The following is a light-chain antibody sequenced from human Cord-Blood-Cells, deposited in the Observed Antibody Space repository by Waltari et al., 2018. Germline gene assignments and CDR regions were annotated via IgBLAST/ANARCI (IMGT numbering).Light chain of an antibody. J-gene: IGKJ1*01. V-gene: IGKV1-8*01. CDR2: AAS. Sequence: AIRMTQSPSSFSASTGDRVTIPCRAIQGISSYLAWYQQKPGKAPKLLIYAASTLQSGVPSRFSGSGSGTDFTLTISCLQSEDFATYYCQQYYSYPRTFGQGTKVEIK. CDR3: QQYYSYPRT. CDR1: QGISSY.